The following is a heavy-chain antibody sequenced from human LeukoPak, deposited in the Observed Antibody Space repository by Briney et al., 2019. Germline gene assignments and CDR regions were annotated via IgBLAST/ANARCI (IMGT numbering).Heavy chain of an antibody. J-gene: IGHJ4*02. CDR1: GGTFSSYD. CDR2: IMPMFGKT. V-gene: IGHV1-69*06. D-gene: IGHD2-2*01. CDR3: AGGRTDIVVVPATLRNYYFDY. Sequence: SVKVSCKASGGTFSSYDISWVRQAPGQGLEWRGGIMPMFGKTNYAQKFQGRVTTTADKATSTAYMELSSLRSEDTAVYYCAGGRTDIVVVPATLRNYYFDYWGQGTLVTVSS.